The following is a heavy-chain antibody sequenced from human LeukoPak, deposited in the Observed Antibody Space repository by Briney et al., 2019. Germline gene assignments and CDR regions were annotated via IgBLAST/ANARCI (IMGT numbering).Heavy chain of an antibody. V-gene: IGHV3-21*01. CDR2: ISTGSSYI. CDR3: ARRDTTGYIPREWDYWYIDL. CDR1: GFTFIIYS. D-gene: IGHD1-1*01. Sequence: GGSLRLSCAASGFTFIIYSMKWVRHAPGKGLEWVSSISTGSSYIYYVDSVKGRFTISRDNAKNSLYLQMNSLRAEDTAVYYCARRDTTGYIPREWDYWYIDLWGRGSLVTVSS. J-gene: IGHJ2*01.